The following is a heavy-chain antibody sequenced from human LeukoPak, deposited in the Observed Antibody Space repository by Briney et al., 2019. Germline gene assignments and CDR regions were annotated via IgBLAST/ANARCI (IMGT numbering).Heavy chain of an antibody. CDR1: GFTFSSYS. CDR2: ISSSSSYI. D-gene: IGHD6-13*01. CDR3: ARLTPGYFDY. J-gene: IGHJ4*02. V-gene: IGHV3-21*04. Sequence: GGSLRLSCAASGFTFSSYSVNWVRQAPGKGLEWVSSISSSSSYIYYADSVKGRFTISRDNSKNTLFLQMNSLRADDTAVYYCARLTPGYFDYWGQGTLVTVSS.